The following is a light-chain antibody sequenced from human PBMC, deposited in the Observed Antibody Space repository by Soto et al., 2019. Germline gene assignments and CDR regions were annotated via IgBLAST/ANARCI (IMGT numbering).Light chain of an antibody. CDR2: GAS. CDR1: QSVSSDS. CDR3: QQFGDSTWT. Sequence: EIVLTQSPGTLPLSPGERATLSCRASQSVSSDSLAWFQQKPGRAPRLLIYGASSRATGIPDRFSGSGSGTDFTLTISRLEPEDFAVYYCQQFGDSTWTFGQGTKV. V-gene: IGKV3-20*01. J-gene: IGKJ1*01.